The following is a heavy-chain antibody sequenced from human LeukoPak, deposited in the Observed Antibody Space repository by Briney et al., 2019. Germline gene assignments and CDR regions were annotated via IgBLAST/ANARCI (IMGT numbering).Heavy chain of an antibody. Sequence: PGRSLRLSCAASGFTFSSYAMSWVRQAPGKGLEWVSAISGSGGSTYYADSVKGRFTISRDNSKNTLYLQMNSLRAEDTAVYYCAKDTGDIVVVPATGNDYWGQGTLVTVSS. V-gene: IGHV3-23*01. J-gene: IGHJ4*02. CDR2: ISGSGGST. D-gene: IGHD2-2*01. CDR1: GFTFSSYA. CDR3: AKDTGDIVVVPATGNDY.